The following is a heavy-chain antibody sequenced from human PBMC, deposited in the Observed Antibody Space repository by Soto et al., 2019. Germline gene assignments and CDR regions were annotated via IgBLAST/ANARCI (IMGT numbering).Heavy chain of an antibody. J-gene: IGHJ4*02. CDR3: TVWGSGNDFGAA. V-gene: IGHV3-72*01. CDR1: GFTFSDHY. D-gene: IGHD3-10*01. Sequence: EVQLVESGGGLVQPGGSLRLSCAASGFTFSDHYRDWVRQAPGKGLEWVGRSKNKADSYTKEYAASVKGRFTISRDGSKNALFLQMNSLKAEDTAVYYCTVWGSGNDFGAAWGQGILVTVSS. CDR2: SKNKADSYTK.